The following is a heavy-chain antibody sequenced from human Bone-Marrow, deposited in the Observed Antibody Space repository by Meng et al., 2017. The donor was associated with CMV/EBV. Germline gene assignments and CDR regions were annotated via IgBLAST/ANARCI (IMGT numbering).Heavy chain of an antibody. V-gene: IGHV1-18*01. D-gene: IGHD2-2*02. CDR1: GYSFTSYG. J-gene: IGHJ4*02. Sequence: ASVKVSCKASGYSFTSYGISWVRQAPGQGLEWMGWISAYNGNTNYAQKLQGRVTMTTDTSTSTAYMELRRLRSEDTAVYYCARGTPYCSSTSCYSGDFDYWGQGTLVTVSS. CDR3: ARGTPYCSSTSCYSGDFDY. CDR2: ISAYNGNT.